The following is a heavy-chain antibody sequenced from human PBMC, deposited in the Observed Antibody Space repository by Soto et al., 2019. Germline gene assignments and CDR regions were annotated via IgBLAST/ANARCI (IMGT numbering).Heavy chain of an antibody. CDR3: AKDPVDTYGMDV. CDR1: GFTFSSYA. J-gene: IGHJ6*02. V-gene: IGHV3-23*01. D-gene: IGHD5-18*01. CDR2: ISGSGGST. Sequence: GGSLRLSCGASGFTFSSYAMSWVRQAPGKGLEWVSAISGSGGSTYYADSVKGRFTISRDNSKNTLYLQMNSLRAEDTAVYYCAKDPVDTYGMDVWGQGTTVTVSS.